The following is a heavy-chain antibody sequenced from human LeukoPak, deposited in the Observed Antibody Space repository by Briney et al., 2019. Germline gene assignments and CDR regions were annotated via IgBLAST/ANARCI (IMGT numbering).Heavy chain of an antibody. D-gene: IGHD1-26*01. CDR1: GFTVNSNL. CDR2: IYGGDTT. J-gene: IGHJ4*02. V-gene: IGHV3-53*01. CDR3: ARGHRDSGSYTRGYFDS. Sequence: GGSLRLSCAASGFTVNSNLMSWVRQALGKGLEWVSVIYGGDTTYYADSVKGRFTISRDISKNTLYLQMNSLRAEDTAVYYCARGHRDSGSYTRGYFDSWGQGTLVTVSS.